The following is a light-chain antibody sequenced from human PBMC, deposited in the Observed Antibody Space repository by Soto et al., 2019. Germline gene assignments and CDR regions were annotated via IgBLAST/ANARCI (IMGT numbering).Light chain of an antibody. V-gene: IGKV1-33*01. J-gene: IGKJ3*01. CDR1: QDISNY. Sequence: DIQMTQSPSSLSASVGDRVTITCQASQDISNYLNWYQQKPGKAPKLLIYDASNLETGVPSRFSRSGSGTDFTFTISSLQPEDIATYYCQQYDNFFGPGTKVDIK. CDR3: QQYDNF. CDR2: DAS.